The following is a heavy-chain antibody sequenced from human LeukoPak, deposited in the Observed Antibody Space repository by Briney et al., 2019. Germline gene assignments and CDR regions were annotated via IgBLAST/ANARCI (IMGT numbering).Heavy chain of an antibody. CDR1: GYSISSGYY. CDR3: AREEYYDSS. CDR2: IYHSGST. D-gene: IGHD3-22*01. Sequence: PSETLSLTCAVSGYSISSGYYWGWIRPPPGKGLEWIGSIYHSGSTYYNPSLKSRVTISVDTSKNQFSLKLSSVTAADTAVYYCAREEYYDSSWGQGTLVTVSS. V-gene: IGHV4-38-2*02. J-gene: IGHJ4*02.